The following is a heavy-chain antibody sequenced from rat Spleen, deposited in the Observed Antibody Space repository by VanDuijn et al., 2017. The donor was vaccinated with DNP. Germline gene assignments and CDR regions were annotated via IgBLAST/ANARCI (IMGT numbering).Heavy chain of an antibody. V-gene: IGHV5S10*01. Sequence: EVQLVESGGGLVQPGRSLKLSCAASGFTFSDYNMAWVRQAPKKGLEWVATISYDGSRTYYRDPVKGRFTISRDNAKSTLYLQMDSLRSEDTATYYCARGTLRLHAMDAWGQGTSVTVSS. CDR2: ISYDGSRT. CDR1: GFTFSDYN. D-gene: IGHD1-11*01. CDR3: ARGTLRLHAMDA. J-gene: IGHJ4*01.